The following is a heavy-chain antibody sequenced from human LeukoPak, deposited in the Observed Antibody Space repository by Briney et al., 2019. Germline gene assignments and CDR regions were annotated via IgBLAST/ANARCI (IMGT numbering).Heavy chain of an antibody. CDR2: IWFDGSIQ. J-gene: IGHJ4*02. Sequence: GGSLRLSCAASGFTFSSYGMHWVRQAPGKGLEWVAAIWFDGSIQYYADSVKGRFTISRDNSKNTLYLQMDSLRAEDTAVYYCARAGYCSGGSCYGSDYWGQGTLVSVS. D-gene: IGHD2-15*01. V-gene: IGHV3-33*01. CDR3: ARAGYCSGGSCYGSDY. CDR1: GFTFSSYG.